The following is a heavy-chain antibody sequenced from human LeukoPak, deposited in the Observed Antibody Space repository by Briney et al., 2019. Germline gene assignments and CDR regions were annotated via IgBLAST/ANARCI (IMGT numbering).Heavy chain of an antibody. D-gene: IGHD2-15*01. CDR1: GGSISSSSYY. Sequence: SETLSLTCTVSGGSISSSSYYWGWIRQPPGKGLEWIGSIYYSGSTYYNPSLKSRVTISVDTSKNQFSPKLSSVTAADTAVYYCARAYCSGGSCYSSDYWGQGTLVTVSS. CDR3: ARAYCSGGSCYSSDY. V-gene: IGHV4-39*01. J-gene: IGHJ4*02. CDR2: IYYSGST.